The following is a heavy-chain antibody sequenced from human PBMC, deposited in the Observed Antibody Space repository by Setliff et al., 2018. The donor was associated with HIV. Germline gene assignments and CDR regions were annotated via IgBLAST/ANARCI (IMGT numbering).Heavy chain of an antibody. CDR1: GGSFIGYH. CDR3: ARVGRDRLVTSGLYFDL. CDR2: ISHSGTT. D-gene: IGHD3-9*01. V-gene: IGHV4-34*01. Sequence: SETLSLTCRVSGGSFIGYHWSWVRHSPEKGLQWIGEISHSGTTKYNPSLKGLFALTADTSKSEFSLKMTSVTAADTAIYYCARVGRDRLVTSGLYFDLWGRGTLVTVSS. J-gene: IGHJ2*01.